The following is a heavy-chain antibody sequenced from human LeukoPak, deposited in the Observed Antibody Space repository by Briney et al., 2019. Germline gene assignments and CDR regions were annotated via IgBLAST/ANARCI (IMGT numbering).Heavy chain of an antibody. CDR1: GGSISSGGYS. Sequence: SQTLSLTCAVSGGSISSGGYSWSWIRQPPGTGLEWIGYIYHSGSTYYNPSLKSRVTISLDTSKNQFSLNLSSVTAADTAVYYCARRWVYDKRAFDAWGQGTMVTVSS. J-gene: IGHJ3*01. V-gene: IGHV4-30-2*01. D-gene: IGHD3-16*01. CDR3: ARRWVYDKRAFDA. CDR2: IYHSGST.